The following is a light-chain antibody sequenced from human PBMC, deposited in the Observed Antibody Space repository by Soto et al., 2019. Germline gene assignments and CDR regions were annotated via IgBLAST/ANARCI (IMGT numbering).Light chain of an antibody. J-gene: IGKJ2*03. Sequence: EIVMTQSPATLSVSPGERATLSCRASQSVSSNLAWYQQKPGQAPRLLIYGASTRATGTPARFSGSGSGTEFTLTISSLQSEDFVVYYCQQYNNWPPGFGQGTKLEIK. CDR3: QQYNNWPPG. V-gene: IGKV3-15*01. CDR1: QSVSSN. CDR2: GAS.